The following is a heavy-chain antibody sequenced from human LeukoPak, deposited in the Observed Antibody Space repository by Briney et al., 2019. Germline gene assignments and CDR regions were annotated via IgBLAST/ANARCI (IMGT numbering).Heavy chain of an antibody. CDR2: IDTSGST. Sequence: PSETLSLICTVSGVSISHYYWTWIRQPAGGGLEWIGRIDTSGSTNYNPSLQSRVTMSSDTSNIQFSLNLMSVDATDTAVYYCARGQWQIDYWGQGVLVTVSP. D-gene: IGHD6-19*01. V-gene: IGHV4-4*07. CDR3: ARGQWQIDY. CDR1: GVSISHYY. J-gene: IGHJ4*02.